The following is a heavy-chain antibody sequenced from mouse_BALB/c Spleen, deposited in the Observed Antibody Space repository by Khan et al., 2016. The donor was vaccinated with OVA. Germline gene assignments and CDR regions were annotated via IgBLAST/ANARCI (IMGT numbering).Heavy chain of an antibody. J-gene: IGHJ2*01. CDR1: GYSITSDYA. CDR3: ARSVTITTLVATDCDY. Sequence: EVELVESGPGLVKPSQSLSLTCTVTGYSITSDYAWNWIRQFPGNKLEWMGYISYSGRTSYNPSLKSRISITRDTSKNQFFLQLNSVTTEDTATYYCARSVTITTLVATDCDYWGQGTTLTVSS. V-gene: IGHV3-2*02. CDR2: ISYSGRT. D-gene: IGHD1-1*01.